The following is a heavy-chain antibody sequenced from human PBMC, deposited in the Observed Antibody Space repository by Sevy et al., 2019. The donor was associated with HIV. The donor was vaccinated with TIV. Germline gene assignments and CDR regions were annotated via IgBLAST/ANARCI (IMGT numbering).Heavy chain of an antibody. V-gene: IGHV1-24*01. D-gene: IGHD3-22*01. J-gene: IGHJ4*02. CDR1: GSTLTKLS. Sequence: ASVKVSCKVSGSTLTKLSMHWVRQAPGKGLEWMATFDPEDGETIYAQKFQGRVTMTEDTSTDTAYLELSSLRSEDTAVYYCATTKDYYDSSGYPFDDWGQGTLVTVSS. CDR3: ATTKDYYDSSGYPFDD. CDR2: FDPEDGET.